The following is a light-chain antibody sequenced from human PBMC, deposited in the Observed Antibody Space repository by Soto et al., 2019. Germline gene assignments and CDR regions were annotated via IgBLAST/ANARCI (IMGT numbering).Light chain of an antibody. CDR2: GAS. CDR1: WRVVGTY. J-gene: IGKJ1*01. Sequence: VLVQVPRGLCFSPREGPTLSCRAGWRVVGTYLAWYQQKGGQAPRLLIHGASSRATGIPDRFSGSGSGTDFTLTISRLEPEDFAVYYCQQYGGSPRTFGQGTKVDI. CDR3: QQYGGSPRT. V-gene: IGKV3-20*01.